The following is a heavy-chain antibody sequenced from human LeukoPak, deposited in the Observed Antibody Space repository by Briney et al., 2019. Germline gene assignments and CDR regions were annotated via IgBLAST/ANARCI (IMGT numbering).Heavy chain of an antibody. CDR3: ARDRYYGMDV. CDR1: GFAFNSYW. Sequence: GRSLRLSCAASGFAFNSYWMHWVRQAPGKGLEWVSRLNSDGGGTTYADSVKGRFTISRDNAKNTLYLQMNSLRAEDTAVYYCARDRYYGMDVWGQGTTVTVSS. CDR2: LNSDGGGT. J-gene: IGHJ6*02. V-gene: IGHV3-74*01.